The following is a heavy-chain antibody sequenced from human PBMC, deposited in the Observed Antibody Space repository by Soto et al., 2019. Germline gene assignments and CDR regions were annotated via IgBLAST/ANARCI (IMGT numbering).Heavy chain of an antibody. CDR1: GYSFTSYW. Sequence: GESLKISCKGSGYSFTSYWISWVRQMPGKGLEWMGRIDPSDSYANYSPSFQGHVTISADTSISTAYLQWSSLKASDSAIYYCARGYSSGWYEDYWGQGTLVTVPS. V-gene: IGHV5-10-1*01. D-gene: IGHD6-19*01. CDR2: IDPSDSYA. J-gene: IGHJ4*02. CDR3: ARGYSSGWYEDY.